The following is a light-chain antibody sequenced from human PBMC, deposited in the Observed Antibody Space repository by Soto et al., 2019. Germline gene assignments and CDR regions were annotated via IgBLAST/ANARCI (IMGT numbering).Light chain of an antibody. Sequence: EIVLTQSACTLSLSPGERATLSCRASQSVSNNYLAWYQQKPGQAPRLLIYGASNRATGIPDRFSGSGSGTDFTLSISRLEPEDFAVYYCQQYGSSGTFGHGTKVDIK. V-gene: IGKV3-20*01. CDR2: GAS. CDR3: QQYGSSGT. CDR1: QSVSNNY. J-gene: IGKJ1*01.